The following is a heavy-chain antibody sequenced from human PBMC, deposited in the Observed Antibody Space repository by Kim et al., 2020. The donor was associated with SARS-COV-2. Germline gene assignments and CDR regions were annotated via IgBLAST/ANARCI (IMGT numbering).Heavy chain of an antibody. D-gene: IGHD4-17*01. CDR3: ARDIDDYGDYGGGY. Sequence: VKCRFTISRDNAKRSVYLQMNSLRAEDTAVYYCARDIDDYGDYGGGYWGQGTLVTVSS. V-gene: IGHV3-11*01. J-gene: IGHJ4*02.